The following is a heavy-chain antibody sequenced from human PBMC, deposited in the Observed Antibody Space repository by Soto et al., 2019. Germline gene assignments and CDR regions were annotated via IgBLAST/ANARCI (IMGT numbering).Heavy chain of an antibody. Sequence: PGESLKISCKGSGYSFTSYWIGWVRQMPGKGLEWMGIIYPGDSDTRYSPSFQGQVTISADKSISTAYLQWSSLKASDTARYDCARHSWTPNYDPRAFDSWGQGTMVTVSS. CDR2: IYPGDSDT. J-gene: IGHJ3*02. CDR3: ARHSWTPNYDPRAFDS. D-gene: IGHD3-22*01. CDR1: GYSFTSYW. V-gene: IGHV5-51*01.